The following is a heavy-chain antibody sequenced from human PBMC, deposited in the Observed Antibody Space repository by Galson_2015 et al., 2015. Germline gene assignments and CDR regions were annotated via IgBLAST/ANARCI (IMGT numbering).Heavy chain of an antibody. CDR2: ISYDGSNK. Sequence: SLRLSCAASGFTFSSYGMHWVRQAPGKGLEWVAVISYDGSNKYYADSVKGRFTISRDNSKNTLYLQMNSLRAEDTAVYYCAKDRSSSRSGGYYYGMDVWGQGTTVTVSS. V-gene: IGHV3-30*18. D-gene: IGHD6-13*01. CDR1: GFTFSSYG. J-gene: IGHJ6*02. CDR3: AKDRSSSRSGGYYYGMDV.